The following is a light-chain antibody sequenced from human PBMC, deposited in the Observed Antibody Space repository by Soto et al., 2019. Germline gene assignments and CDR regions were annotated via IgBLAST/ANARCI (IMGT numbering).Light chain of an antibody. Sequence: EIVLTQSPATLSLSPGERATLSCRASQSVSSSYLAWYQQRPVPAPRLLLFGASYRATGIPDRFSGSGSGTDFTLTISRLAPADFAVYYCQHYSSSPPEFTFGPGTKVYSK. CDR1: QSVSSSY. J-gene: IGKJ3*01. CDR2: GAS. CDR3: QHYSSSPPEFT. V-gene: IGKV3-20*01.